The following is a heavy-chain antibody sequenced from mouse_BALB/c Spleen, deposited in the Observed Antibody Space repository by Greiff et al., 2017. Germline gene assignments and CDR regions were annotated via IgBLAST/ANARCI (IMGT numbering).Heavy chain of an antibody. J-gene: IGHJ1*01. Sequence: EVQLVESGGGLVQPGGSMKLSCVASGFTFSNYWMNWVRQSPEKGLEWVAEIRLKSNNYATHYAESVKGRFTISRDDSKSSVYLQMNNLRAEDTGIYYCTREDSITTVVATRDWYFDVWGAGTTVTVSS. V-gene: IGHV6-6*02. CDR1: GFTFSNYW. CDR2: IRLKSNNYAT. CDR3: TREDSITTVVATRDWYFDV. D-gene: IGHD1-1*01.